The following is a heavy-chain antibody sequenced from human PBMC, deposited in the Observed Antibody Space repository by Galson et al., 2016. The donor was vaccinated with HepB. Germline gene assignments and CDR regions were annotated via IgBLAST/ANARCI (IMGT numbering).Heavy chain of an antibody. CDR3: AARGHIPMIVEKTRGAFDI. Sequence: SETLSLTCTVSVGSVSTSSYSWGWIRQPPGKGLEWIGSIYYDGSTFYHPSLKSQVSISVETSNNQFSLRLSSVTAADTSVYYCAARGHIPMIVEKTRGAFDIWGQGTMVTVSS. CDR1: VGSVSTSSYS. CDR2: IYYDGST. D-gene: IGHD3-22*01. V-gene: IGHV4-39*01. J-gene: IGHJ3*02.